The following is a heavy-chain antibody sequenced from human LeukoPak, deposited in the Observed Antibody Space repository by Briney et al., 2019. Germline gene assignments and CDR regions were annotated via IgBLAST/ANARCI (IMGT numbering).Heavy chain of an antibody. CDR3: ARDLVYLVRPG. Sequence: PGGSLRLSCAASGFTFSSYSMNWVRQAPGKGLEWVSSISSSSGYIYYADPVKGRFTISRDNAKNSLYLQMNSLRAEDTAVYYCARDLVYLVRPGWGQGTLVTVSS. CDR1: GFTFSSYS. J-gene: IGHJ4*02. D-gene: IGHD6-13*01. CDR2: ISSSSGYI. V-gene: IGHV3-21*01.